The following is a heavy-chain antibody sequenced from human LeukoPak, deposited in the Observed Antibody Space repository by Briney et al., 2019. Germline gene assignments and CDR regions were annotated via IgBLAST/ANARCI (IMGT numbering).Heavy chain of an antibody. D-gene: IGHD3-10*01. CDR2: IYHSGST. CDR1: GYSISSGYY. J-gene: IGHJ5*02. CDR3: ARGSVLLWFGEPNPNWFDP. V-gene: IGHV4-38-2*01. Sequence: SETLSLTCAVSGYSISSGYYWGWIRQPPGKGLEWIGSIYHSGSTYYNPSLKSRVTISVDTSKNQFSLKLSSVTAADTAVYYCARGSVLLWFGEPNPNWFDPWGQGTLVTVSS.